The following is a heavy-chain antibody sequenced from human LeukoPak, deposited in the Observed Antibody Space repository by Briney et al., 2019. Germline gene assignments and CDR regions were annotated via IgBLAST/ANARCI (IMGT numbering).Heavy chain of an antibody. D-gene: IGHD2-2*01. CDR3: ARDGTSTDDY. J-gene: IGHJ4*02. CDR1: GYTFINFG. Sequence: GASVRVSCKSSGYTFINFGINWVRPAPCQGLTWMGWIRGKNDNPNYGQKFQGRFTVTTDSSTNTAYMELRNLRLDDTAVYYWARDGTSTDDYWGQGTPVTVPS. CDR2: IRGKNDNP. V-gene: IGHV1-18*01.